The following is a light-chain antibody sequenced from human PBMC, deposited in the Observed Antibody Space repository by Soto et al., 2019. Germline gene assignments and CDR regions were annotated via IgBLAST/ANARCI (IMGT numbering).Light chain of an antibody. CDR1: NSNIGAGYD. V-gene: IGLV1-40*01. Sequence: QSVLTQPPSVSGAPGQRVTISCTGSNSNIGAGYDVHWYQQLPGTAPKLLIYANINRPSGVPDRFSGSKSGASVSLAITGLQAEDEADDYCQSYDSSLSAWVFGGGTKLTVL. CDR3: QSYDSSLSAWV. CDR2: ANI. J-gene: IGLJ3*02.